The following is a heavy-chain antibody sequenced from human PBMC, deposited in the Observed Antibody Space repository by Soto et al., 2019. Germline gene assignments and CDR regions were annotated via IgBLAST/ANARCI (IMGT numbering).Heavy chain of an antibody. V-gene: IGHV1-18*01. J-gene: IGHJ4*02. D-gene: IGHD6-13*01. CDR2: ISAYNGNT. CDR3: ARVELGRAAAGSFGDY. CDR1: GYTFTSYG. Sequence: QVQLVQSGAEVKKPGASVKVSCKASGYTFTSYGISWVRQAPGQGLEWMGWISAYNGNTNYAQKLQGSVTMTTDTSTSTAYMELRSRRADDTAVYYGARVELGRAAAGSFGDYWGQGTLVTVSS.